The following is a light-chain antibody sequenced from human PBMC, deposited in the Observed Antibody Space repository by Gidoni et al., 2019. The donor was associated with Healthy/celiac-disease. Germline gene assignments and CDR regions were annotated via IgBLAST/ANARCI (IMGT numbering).Light chain of an antibody. V-gene: IGKV3-20*01. CDR1: QSVSSSY. J-gene: IGKJ1*01. Sequence: EMVLTQSPGTLSLSPGERATLSCRASQSVSSSYLAWYQQKPGQAPRLLLYGASSRATGIPDRCSGSGSGTDFTLTISRLEPEDFAVYYCQQYGSSPWTFGQGTKVEIK. CDR3: QQYGSSPWT. CDR2: GAS.